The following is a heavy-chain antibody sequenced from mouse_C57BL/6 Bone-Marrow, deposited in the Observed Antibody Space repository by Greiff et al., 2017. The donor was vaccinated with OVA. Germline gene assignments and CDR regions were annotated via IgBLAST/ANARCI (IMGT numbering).Heavy chain of an antibody. CDR1: GFTFSSYA. Sequence: DVKLVESGGGLVKPGGSLKLSCAASGFTFSSYAMSWVRQTPEKRLEWVATISDGGSYTYYPANVKGRFTISRDNAKNNLYLQMSHLKSEDTAMYYCARENYSNYVDFDYWGQGTTLTVSS. CDR2: ISDGGSYT. V-gene: IGHV5-4*01. CDR3: ARENYSNYVDFDY. D-gene: IGHD2-5*01. J-gene: IGHJ2*01.